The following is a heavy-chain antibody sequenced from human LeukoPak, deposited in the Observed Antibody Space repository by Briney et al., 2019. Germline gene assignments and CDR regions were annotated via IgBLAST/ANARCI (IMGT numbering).Heavy chain of an antibody. J-gene: IGHJ4*02. CDR2: INPNSGGT. CDR1: GYTFTDYY. D-gene: IGHD3-10*01. Sequence: ASVKVSCKASGYTFTDYYIHWVRRAPGQGLEWMGWINPNSGGTDYAQKFQGRVTMTRDTSISTAYMELSRVRADDTAVYYCARLNVVRGLYYFDYWGQGTLVTVSS. CDR3: ARLNVVRGLYYFDY. V-gene: IGHV1-2*02.